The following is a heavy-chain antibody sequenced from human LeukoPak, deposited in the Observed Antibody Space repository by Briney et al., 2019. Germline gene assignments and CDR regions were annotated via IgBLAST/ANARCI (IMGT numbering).Heavy chain of an antibody. CDR2: IYYSGST. Sequence: SETLSLTCTVSGGSISSSSYYWGWIRQPPGKGLEWIVSIYYSGSTYYNPSLKSRVTISVDTSKNQFSLKLSSVTAADTAVYYCAGPSRGYSSSWYPDYFDYWGQGTLVTVSS. D-gene: IGHD6-13*01. CDR1: GGSISSSSYY. CDR3: AGPSRGYSSSWYPDYFDY. V-gene: IGHV4-39*01. J-gene: IGHJ4*02.